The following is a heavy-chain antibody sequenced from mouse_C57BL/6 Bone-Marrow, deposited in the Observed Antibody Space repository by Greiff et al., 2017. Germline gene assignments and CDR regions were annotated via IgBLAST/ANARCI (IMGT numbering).Heavy chain of an antibody. CDR1: GYTFTSYW. D-gene: IGHD2-1*01. Sequence: QVQLQQPGAELVKPGASVKLSCKASGYTFTSYWMHWVKQRPGRGLEWIGRIDPNRGGTKYNEKFKSKATLTVDKPSSTASMQLSSLTSADSAVYYCSHGNYFYLYFAVWGTGTTVTVSS. J-gene: IGHJ1*03. V-gene: IGHV1-72*01. CDR2: IDPNRGGT. CDR3: SHGNYFYLYFAV.